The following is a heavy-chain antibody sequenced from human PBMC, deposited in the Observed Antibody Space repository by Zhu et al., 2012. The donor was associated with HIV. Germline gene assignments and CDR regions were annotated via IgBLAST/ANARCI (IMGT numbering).Heavy chain of an antibody. Sequence: EVQLVESGGVVVQPGGSLRLSCAASGFTFDDYAMHWVRQAPGKGLEWVSLISWDGGSTYYADSVKGRFTISRDNSKNSLYLQMNSLRAEDTALYYCAKDDQADSSGYYMKDWGQGTPVTVSS. CDR1: GFTFDDYA. CDR3: AKDDQADSSGYYMKD. J-gene: IGHJ4*02. CDR2: ISWDGGST. V-gene: IGHV3-43D*04. D-gene: IGHD3-22*01.